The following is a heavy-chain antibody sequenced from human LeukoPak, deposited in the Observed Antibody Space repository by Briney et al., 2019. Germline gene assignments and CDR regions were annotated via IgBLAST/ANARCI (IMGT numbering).Heavy chain of an antibody. V-gene: IGHV3-23*01. CDR3: AKDRSDDFWSGYNHFDD. CDR2: ISGSGGRT. CDR1: GFTFSSYA. D-gene: IGHD3-3*01. J-gene: IGHJ4*02. Sequence: GGSLRLSCAASGFTFSSYAMRWVRQAPGKGLEWVSAISGSGGRTYYADSVKGRFTISRDNSKNTLYLQMNSLRAEDTAGYYCAKDRSDDFWSGYNHFDDWGQGTLVTVSS.